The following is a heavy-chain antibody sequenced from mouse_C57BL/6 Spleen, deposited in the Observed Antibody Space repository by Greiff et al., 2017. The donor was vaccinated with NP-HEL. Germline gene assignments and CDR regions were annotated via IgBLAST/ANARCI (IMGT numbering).Heavy chain of an antibody. CDR3: ATGGSSYDYAMDY. V-gene: IGHV1-74*01. CDR2: IHPSDSDT. CDR1: GYTFTSYW. J-gene: IGHJ4*01. Sequence: QVQLKQPGAELVKPGASVKVSCKASGYTFTSYWMHWVKQRPGQGLEWIGRIHPSDSDTNYNQKFKGKATLTVDKSSSTAYMQLSSLTSEDSAVYYCATGGSSYDYAMDYWGQGTSVTVSS. D-gene: IGHD1-1*01.